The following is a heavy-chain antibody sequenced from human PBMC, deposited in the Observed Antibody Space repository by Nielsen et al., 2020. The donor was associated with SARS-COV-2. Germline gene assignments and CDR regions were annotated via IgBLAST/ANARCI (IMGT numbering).Heavy chain of an antibody. V-gene: IGHV3-33*01. Sequence: GESLKISCAASGFTFSSYGMHWVRQAPGKGLEWVAVIWYDGSNKYYADSVKGRFTISRDNSKNTLYLQMSSLRAEDTAVYYCARHGGSGSYPRGFDYWGQGTLVTVSS. D-gene: IGHD1-26*01. CDR1: GFTFSSYG. CDR2: IWYDGSNK. CDR3: ARHGGSGSYPRGFDY. J-gene: IGHJ4*02.